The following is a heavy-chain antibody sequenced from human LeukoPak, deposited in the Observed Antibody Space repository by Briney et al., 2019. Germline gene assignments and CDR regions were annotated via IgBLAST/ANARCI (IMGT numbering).Heavy chain of an antibody. D-gene: IGHD5-12*01. CDR1: GYTFTTYY. CDR3: ASGYETVSVFDH. V-gene: IGHV1-46*01. Sequence: GASVNVSCKASGYTFTTYYMHWVRQAPGQGLVWMGLINPSGGGTRYAQKFQGRVTMTRDTSTSTVYMELSSLRSEDTAVYYCASGYETVSVFDHWGQGTLVTVSS. J-gene: IGHJ4*02. CDR2: INPSGGGT.